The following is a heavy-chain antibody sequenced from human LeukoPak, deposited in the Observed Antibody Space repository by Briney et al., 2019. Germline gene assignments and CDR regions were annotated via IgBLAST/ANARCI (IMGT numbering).Heavy chain of an antibody. CDR2: ISGSGGST. Sequence: GGSLRLSCAASGFTFSNYVMSWVRQAPGKGLEWVSAISGSGGSTYYADSVKGRFTISRDNSKNTLYLQMNSLRAEDTAVYYCAKDLPTEYGSGSYSPFDYWGRGTLVTVSS. CDR1: GFTFSNYV. V-gene: IGHV3-23*01. J-gene: IGHJ4*02. CDR3: AKDLPTEYGSGSYSPFDY. D-gene: IGHD3-10*01.